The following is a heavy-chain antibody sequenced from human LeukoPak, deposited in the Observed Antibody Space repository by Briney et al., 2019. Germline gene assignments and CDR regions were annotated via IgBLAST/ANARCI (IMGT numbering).Heavy chain of an antibody. V-gene: IGHV4-39*01. CDR3: ARHVKLAAGPMY. D-gene: IGHD6-13*01. CDR1: GGSISSSSYY. J-gene: IGHJ4*02. CDR2: IYYSGST. Sequence: SETLSLTCTVSGGSISSSSYYWGWIRQPPGKGLEWIGRIYYSGSTYYNPSLKSRVTISVDTSKNQFSLKLSSVTAADTAVYYCARHVKLAAGPMYWGQGTLITVSS.